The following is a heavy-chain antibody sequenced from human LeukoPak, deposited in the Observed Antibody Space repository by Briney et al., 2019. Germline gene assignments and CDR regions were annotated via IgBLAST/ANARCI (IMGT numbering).Heavy chain of an antibody. CDR1: GFTFSSYS. V-gene: IGHV3-48*01. CDR3: AKNPRYCSSTSCYIYFQH. D-gene: IGHD2-2*02. CDR2: ITRSSSPI. J-gene: IGHJ1*01. Sequence: GGSLRLSCAASGFTFSSYSMNWVRQAPGKRLEWVAYITRSSSPIYYADSVRGRFTISRDNVENSLHLQMNSLRAEDTAVYYCAKNPRYCSSTSCYIYFQHWGQGTLVTVSS.